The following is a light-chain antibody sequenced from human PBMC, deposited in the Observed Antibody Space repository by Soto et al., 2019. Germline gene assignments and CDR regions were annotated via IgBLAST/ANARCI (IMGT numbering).Light chain of an antibody. J-gene: IGKJ1*01. CDR2: DAS. Sequence: IVLTHTPGTLSLAPRETATLSCRASQSVSRYLAWYHQKPGQAPRLLIYDASNRATGIPARFSGSGSGTDFTLTISSLEPEDFAVYYCQQRSKWPRTFGQGTKVDIK. V-gene: IGKV3-11*01. CDR3: QQRSKWPRT. CDR1: QSVSRY.